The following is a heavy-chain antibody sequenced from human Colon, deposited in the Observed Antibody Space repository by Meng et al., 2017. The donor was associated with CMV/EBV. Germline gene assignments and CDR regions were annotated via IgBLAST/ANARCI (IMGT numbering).Heavy chain of an antibody. J-gene: IGHJ6*02. D-gene: IGHD3-3*01. CDR1: GFTFSSYA. CDR2: ISYDGSNK. Sequence: GGSLRLSCAASGFTFSSYAMHWVRQAPGKGLEWVAVISYDGSNKYYADSVKGRFTISRDNSKNTLYLQMNSLRAEDTAVYYCARDSKGITIFGVVRPYYYDMDVWGQGTTVTVSS. CDR3: ARDSKGITIFGVVRPYYYDMDV. V-gene: IGHV3-30*04.